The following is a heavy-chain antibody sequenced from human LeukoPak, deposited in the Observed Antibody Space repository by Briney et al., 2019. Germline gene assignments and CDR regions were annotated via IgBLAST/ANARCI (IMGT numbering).Heavy chain of an antibody. CDR2: IRYDGSNK. Sequence: GGSLRLSCAASGFTFSSYGMHWVRQAPGKGLEWVAFIRYDGSNKYYADSVKGRFTISRDSSKNTLYLQMNSLRAEDTALYYCAKGSGNGYGSGPFDYWGQGTLVTVSS. CDR1: GFTFSSYG. V-gene: IGHV3-30*02. D-gene: IGHD3-10*01. CDR3: AKGSGNGYGSGPFDY. J-gene: IGHJ4*02.